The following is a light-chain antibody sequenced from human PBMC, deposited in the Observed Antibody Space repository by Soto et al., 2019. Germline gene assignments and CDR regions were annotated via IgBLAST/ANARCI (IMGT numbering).Light chain of an antibody. CDR3: GTWDSSLSGVV. CDR1: SSNIGKNY. J-gene: IGLJ2*01. V-gene: IGLV1-51*01. CDR2: DNN. Sequence: QSVLTQPPSVSAAPGQKVTISCSGSSSNIGKNYVSWYQHLPGTAPKLIIFDNNKRPSGIPDRFTGSKSGTSATLGITGLQTGDXADYYCGTWDSSLSGVVFGGGTQLTV.